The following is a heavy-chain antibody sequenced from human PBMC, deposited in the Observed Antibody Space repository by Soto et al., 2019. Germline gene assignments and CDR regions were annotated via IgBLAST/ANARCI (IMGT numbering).Heavy chain of an antibody. CDR2: MNPNSGNT. V-gene: IGHV1-8*01. CDR3: ATGYPPKVEDYYGSGGELDP. Sequence: ASVKVSCKASGYTFTSYDINWVRQATGQGLEWMGWMNPNSGNTGYAQKFQGRVTMTRNTSISTAYMELSSLRSEDTAVYYCATGYPPKVEDYYGSGGELDPWGEGSLVTVYS. J-gene: IGHJ5*02. D-gene: IGHD3-10*01. CDR1: GYTFTSYD.